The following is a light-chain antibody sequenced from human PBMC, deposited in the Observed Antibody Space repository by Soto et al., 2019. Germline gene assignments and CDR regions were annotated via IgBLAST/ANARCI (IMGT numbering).Light chain of an antibody. Sequence: IQLTQSPSSLSASVGDRVTITCRASQGISRYLDWYQQKPGKAPNVLIYDASTLHSGVPSRFSGSGSGTDFTITILRLEPEDFEYCHQQQSYRRTFGQGTKVDIK. CDR3: QQSYRRT. CDR1: QGISRY. J-gene: IGKJ1*01. CDR2: DAS. V-gene: IGKV1-39*01.